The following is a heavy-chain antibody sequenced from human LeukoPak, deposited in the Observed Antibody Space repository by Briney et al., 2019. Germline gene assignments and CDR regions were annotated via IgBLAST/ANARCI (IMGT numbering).Heavy chain of an antibody. CDR3: ARRGTDYCTPSSCHPNWFAP. Sequence: KPGGSLRLSCAASGFIFSDYYMSWMRQAPGKGLDWLSYIDGRSSRTNYADSVKGRFTISRDNVKNSLYLQMNSLRAEDTAVYFCARRGTDYCTPSSCHPNWFAPWGQGTQVTVSS. CDR2: IDGRSSRT. J-gene: IGHJ5*02. CDR1: GFIFSDYY. V-gene: IGHV3-11*03. D-gene: IGHD4-11*01.